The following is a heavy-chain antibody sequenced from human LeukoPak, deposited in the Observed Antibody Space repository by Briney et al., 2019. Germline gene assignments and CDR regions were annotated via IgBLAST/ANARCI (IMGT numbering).Heavy chain of an antibody. CDR3: ARGLPPVRGVISGFDP. V-gene: IGHV1-69*06. D-gene: IGHD3-10*01. Sequence: ASVKVSCKASGGTFSSYAISWVRQAPGQGLEWMGGIIPIFGTANYAQKFQGRVTITADKSTSTAYMELSSLRSEDTAVYYCARGLPPVRGVISGFDPWGQGTLVTVSS. J-gene: IGHJ5*02. CDR1: GGTFSSYA. CDR2: IIPIFGTA.